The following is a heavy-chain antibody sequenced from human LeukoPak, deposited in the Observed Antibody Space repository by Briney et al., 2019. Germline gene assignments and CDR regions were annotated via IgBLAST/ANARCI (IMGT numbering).Heavy chain of an antibody. D-gene: IGHD6-13*01. Sequence: GRSLRLSCAASGFTFSTYGMHWVRQAQGKGLEWVAVLSYDGFDKYYADSVKGRFTISRDNSKNTLYMQMNSLRAEDTAVYYCAKDRGIGAADYYFDYWGQGTLVTVSS. V-gene: IGHV3-30*18. CDR3: AKDRGIGAADYYFDY. CDR2: LSYDGFDK. CDR1: GFTFSTYG. J-gene: IGHJ4*02.